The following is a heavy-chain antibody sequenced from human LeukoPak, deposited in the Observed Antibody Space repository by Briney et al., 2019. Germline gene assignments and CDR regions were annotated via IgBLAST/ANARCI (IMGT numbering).Heavy chain of an antibody. V-gene: IGHV4-39*07. J-gene: IGHJ4*02. Sequence: SETLSLTCTVSGALISSSSYYWGWIRQPPGKGLEWIGTFYYSGTSYYNPSLKSRVTISVDASENQFSLKLSSVTAADTAVYYCARGVATIIDPYYFDYWGQGTQVTVSS. D-gene: IGHD5-24*01. CDR1: GALISSSSYY. CDR2: FYYSGTS. CDR3: ARGVATIIDPYYFDY.